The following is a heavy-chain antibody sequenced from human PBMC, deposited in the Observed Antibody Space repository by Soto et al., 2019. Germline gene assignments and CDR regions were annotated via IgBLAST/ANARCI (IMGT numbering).Heavy chain of an antibody. CDR2: IRFDGSNE. Sequence: GGSLRLSCAVPGGIFHGYGMHWVRQAPGKGLEWVAIIRFDGSNEEYADSVKGRFTISRDNSKNTLYLQMNTLGAEDTPVYYCARDGIGGTVFRGYLDYWGRGTVVTVSS. CDR3: ARDGIGGTVFRGYLDY. D-gene: IGHD1-7*01. J-gene: IGHJ4*02. V-gene: IGHV3-33*01. CDR1: GGIFHGYG.